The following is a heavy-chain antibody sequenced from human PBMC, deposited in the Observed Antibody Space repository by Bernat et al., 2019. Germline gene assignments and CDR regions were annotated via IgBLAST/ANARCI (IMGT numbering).Heavy chain of an antibody. CDR2: IKSKTHGETT. D-gene: IGHD2-2*01. CDR3: TRPGRHCSSTTCYNWFDP. CDR1: GFTFNNTW. J-gene: IGHJ5*02. Sequence: EVQLVESGGGLVKPGGSLRLSCAASGFTFNNTWMNWVRQAPGKGLEWVGRIKSKTHGETTDYAAPVKGRFTISRDDSKNTAYLQMNSLKTEDTAVYYCTRPGRHCSSTTCYNWFDPWGQGTLVTVSS. V-gene: IGHV3-15*07.